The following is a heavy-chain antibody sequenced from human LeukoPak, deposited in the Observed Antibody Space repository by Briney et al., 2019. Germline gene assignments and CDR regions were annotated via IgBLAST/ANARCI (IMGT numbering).Heavy chain of an antibody. CDR1: GGSISSYY. CDR3: ARRGLPGGKYYYYMDV. J-gene: IGHJ6*03. D-gene: IGHD3-16*01. CDR2: IYTSGST. V-gene: IGHV4-4*09. Sequence: SETLSLTCTVSGGSISSYYWSWIRQPPGKGPEWIGYIYTSGSTNYNPSLKSRVTISVDTSKNQFSLKLSSVTAADTAVYYCARRGLPGGKYYYYMDVWGKGTTVTVSS.